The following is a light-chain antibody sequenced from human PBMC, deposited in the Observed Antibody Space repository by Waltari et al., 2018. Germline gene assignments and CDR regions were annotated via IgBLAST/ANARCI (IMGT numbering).Light chain of an antibody. CDR1: HSNIGSNY. CDR2: KDS. CDR3: AAWDDSLSGPI. V-gene: IGLV1-47*01. J-gene: IGLJ1*01. Sequence: QSVLTQPPSASGTPGQRVTISCSGSHSNIGSNYVYWYQQLPGTAPKLLIDKDSQGPSGVPDVFSGSKSGTSASLAISGLRSEDEADYYCAAWDDSLSGPIFATGTKVTV.